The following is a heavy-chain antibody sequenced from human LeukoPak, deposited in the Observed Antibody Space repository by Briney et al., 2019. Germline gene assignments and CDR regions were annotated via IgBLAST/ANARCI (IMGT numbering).Heavy chain of an antibody. D-gene: IGHD5-24*01. CDR1: GFTFSSYG. Sequence: GGSLRLSCAASGFTFSSYGMHWVRQAPGKGLEWVAVIWYDGSNKYYADSVKGRFTISRDNSKNTLYLQMNSLRAEDTAVYYCARGQGGYNSDYWGQGTLVTVSS. CDR3: ARGQGGYNSDY. V-gene: IGHV3-33*01. CDR2: IWYDGSNK. J-gene: IGHJ4*02.